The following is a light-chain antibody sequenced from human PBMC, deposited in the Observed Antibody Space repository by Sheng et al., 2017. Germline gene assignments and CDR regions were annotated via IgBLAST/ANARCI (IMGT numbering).Light chain of an antibody. J-gene: IGKJ5*01. CDR1: QGISNY. CDR3: QQYNSALIT. CDR2: DAS. Sequence: DIQMTQSPSSLSASVGDRVTITCRASQGISNYLAWYQQKPGKVPKLLIYDASTLQSGVPSRFSGSGSGTDFTLTISSLQPEDVATYSCQQYNSALITFGQGTRLEIK. V-gene: IGKV1-27*01.